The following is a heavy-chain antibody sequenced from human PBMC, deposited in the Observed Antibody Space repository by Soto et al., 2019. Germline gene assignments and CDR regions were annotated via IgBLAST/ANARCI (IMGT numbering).Heavy chain of an antibody. CDR3: ARFVASHNWFDP. CDR1: GGTFSSYA. D-gene: IGHD5-12*01. V-gene: IGHV1-69*13. J-gene: IGHJ5*02. CDR2: IIPIFGTA. Sequence: SVKVSCKASGGTFSSYAISWVRQAPGQGLEWMGGIIPIFGTANYAQKFQGRVTITADESTSTAYMELSSLRSEDTAVFYCARFVASHNWFDPWGQGTLVTVSS.